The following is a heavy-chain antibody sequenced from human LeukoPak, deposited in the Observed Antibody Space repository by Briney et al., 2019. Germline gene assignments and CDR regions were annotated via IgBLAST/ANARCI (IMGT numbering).Heavy chain of an antibody. V-gene: IGHV3-7*01. CDR2: IKQDGSEK. J-gene: IGHJ4*02. CDR1: GFTFSSYW. CDR3: ARKEAGTLIYDYDFDY. D-gene: IGHD4-17*01. Sequence: PGGSLRLSCAASGFTFSSYWMSWVRQAPGKGLEWVANIKQDGSEKYYVDSVKGRFTISRDNAKNSLYLQMNSLRAEDTAVYYCARKEAGTLIYDYDFDYWGQGTLVTVSS.